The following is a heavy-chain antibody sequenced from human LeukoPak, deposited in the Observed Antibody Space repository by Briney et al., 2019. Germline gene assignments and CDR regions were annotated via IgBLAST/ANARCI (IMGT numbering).Heavy chain of an antibody. V-gene: IGHV1-2*02. CDR3: ARERPNSSSWYARWFDP. Sequence: ASVKVSCKASGYTFTGNFMHWVRQAPGQGLEWMGWINPNSGGTNYAQKFQSRVTMTRDTSISTAYMELSRLKSDDTAVYYCARERPNSSSWYARWFDPWGQGTLVTVSS. J-gene: IGHJ5*02. CDR2: INPNSGGT. D-gene: IGHD6-13*01. CDR1: GYTFTGNF.